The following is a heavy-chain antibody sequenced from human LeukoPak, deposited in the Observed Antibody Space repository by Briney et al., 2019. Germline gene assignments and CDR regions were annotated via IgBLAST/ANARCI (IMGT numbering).Heavy chain of an antibody. CDR1: GFTFSNAW. D-gene: IGHD3-22*01. J-gene: IGHJ6*02. V-gene: IGHV3-21*01. CDR3: ARDHESYYYDSSGYSYGMDV. Sequence: GGSLRLSCAASGFTFSNAWMSWVRQAPGKGLEWVSSISSSSSYIYYADSVKGRFTISRDNAKNSLYLQMNSLRAEDTAVYYCARDHESYYYDSSGYSYGMDVWGQGTTVTVSS. CDR2: ISSSSSYI.